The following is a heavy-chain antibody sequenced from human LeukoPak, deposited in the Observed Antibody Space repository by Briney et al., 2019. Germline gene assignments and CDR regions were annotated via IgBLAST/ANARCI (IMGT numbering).Heavy chain of an antibody. V-gene: IGHV7-4-1*02. CDR3: ARNNADGVGRFSY. CDR1: GYSFIKYD. J-gene: IGHJ4*02. D-gene: IGHD1-26*01. CDR2: INTNTGNP. Sequence: ASVKVSCKASGYSFIKYDMNWVRQAPGQGLEWMGWINTNTGNPTYAQGFTGRFVFSLDTSVSTAYLQISGLKAEDTAVYYCARNNADGVGRFSYWGQGTLVTVSS.